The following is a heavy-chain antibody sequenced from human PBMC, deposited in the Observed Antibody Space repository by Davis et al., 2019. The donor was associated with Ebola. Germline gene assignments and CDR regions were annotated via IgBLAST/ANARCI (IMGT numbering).Heavy chain of an antibody. J-gene: IGHJ4*02. CDR1: ESSYTKYA. CDR2: ISSGSSTR. CDR3: ARSVAAAGASGLFNY. Sequence: PGGSLRLSCTISESSYTKYAISWIRQAPGKGLEWVSYISSGSSTRYYADSVKGRFTISRDNAENSLFLQMNNLRDEDTAVYYCARSVAAAGASGLFNYWGQGTLVTVSS. V-gene: IGHV3-48*02. D-gene: IGHD6-13*01.